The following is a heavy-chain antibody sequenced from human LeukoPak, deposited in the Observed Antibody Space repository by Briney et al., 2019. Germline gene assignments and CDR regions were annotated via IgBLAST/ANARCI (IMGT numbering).Heavy chain of an antibody. Sequence: GASVKVSCKASGYTFTSYYMHWVRQAPGQGLEWMGIINPSGGSTSYAQKFQGRVTMTRDTSTSTVYMELSSLRSEDTAVYYCARGLSEAVFVVLIKDWGQGTLVTVSS. V-gene: IGHV1-46*01. CDR1: GYTFTSYY. CDR3: ARGLSEAVFVVLIKD. D-gene: IGHD3-3*01. J-gene: IGHJ4*02. CDR2: INPSGGST.